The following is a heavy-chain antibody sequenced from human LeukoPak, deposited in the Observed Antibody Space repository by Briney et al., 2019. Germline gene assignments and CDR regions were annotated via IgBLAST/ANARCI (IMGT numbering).Heavy chain of an antibody. D-gene: IGHD4-17*01. CDR2: IYPGDSDT. Sequence: GESLKISCKGSGYSFTTYWIARVRQMPGKGLEWMGIIYPGDSDTRYSPSFQGQVTISADKSISTAYLQWSSLKASDTAMYYCARHFGSNGDYGPPDYWGQGTLVTVSS. V-gene: IGHV5-51*01. CDR1: GYSFTTYW. J-gene: IGHJ4*02. CDR3: ARHFGSNGDYGPPDY.